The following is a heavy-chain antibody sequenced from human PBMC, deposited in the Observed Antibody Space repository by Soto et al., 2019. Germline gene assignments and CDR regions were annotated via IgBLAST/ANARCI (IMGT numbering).Heavy chain of an antibody. V-gene: IGHV3-7*01. CDR3: ARTIYGDYSAFDY. J-gene: IGHJ4*02. CDR1: GFTFSSYW. Sequence: GGSLRLSCAASGFTFSSYWMSWVRQAPGKGLEWVANIKQDGSEKYYVDSVKGRFTISRDNAKNSLYLQMNSLRAEDTAVYYCARTIYGDYSAFDYWGQGTLVTVSS. D-gene: IGHD4-17*01. CDR2: IKQDGSEK.